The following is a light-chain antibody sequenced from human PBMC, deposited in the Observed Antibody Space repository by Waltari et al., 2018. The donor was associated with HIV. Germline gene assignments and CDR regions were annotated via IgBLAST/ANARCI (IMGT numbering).Light chain of an antibody. Sequence: DIQMTQSPFSVSASLGDRVTITFRASHLGSCFALSPQKPGKAPKLLIYAASTLQSGVPSRFSGSMSGTNFTLTINSLQPEDFASYYCQQSNSFPSFTFGGGTKVEIK. CDR1: HLGSC. CDR2: AAS. J-gene: IGKJ4*01. V-gene: IGKV1-12*02. CDR3: QQSNSFPSFT.